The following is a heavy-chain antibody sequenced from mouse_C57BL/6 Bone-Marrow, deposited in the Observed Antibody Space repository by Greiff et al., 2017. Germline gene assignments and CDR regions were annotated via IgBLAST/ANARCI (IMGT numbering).Heavy chain of an antibody. D-gene: IGHD1-1*01. CDR2: IWSGGST. CDR1: GFSLTSYG. Sequence: QVQLKESGPGLVQPSQSLSITCTVSGFSLTSYGVHWVRQSPGKGLEWLGVIWSGGSTDYNAAFISRLSISKDNSKGQVFFKMNSLQADDTAIYYCARYYYGSSLSWFAYWGQGTLVTVSA. V-gene: IGHV2-2*01. CDR3: ARYYYGSSLSWFAY. J-gene: IGHJ3*01.